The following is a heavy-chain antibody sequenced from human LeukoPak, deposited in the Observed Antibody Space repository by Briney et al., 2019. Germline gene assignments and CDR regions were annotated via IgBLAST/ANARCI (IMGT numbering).Heavy chain of an antibody. Sequence: GGSLRLSCAASGFTFSGSWMHWVRQAPGKGLVWVSRINSDGSITTYADSVKGRFTISRDNTKNTLYLQMNSLRAEDTAVYYCARGDGYNWGFFDYWGQGTLVTVSS. J-gene: IGHJ4*02. D-gene: IGHD5-24*01. CDR1: GFTFSGSW. CDR2: INSDGSIT. CDR3: ARGDGYNWGFFDY. V-gene: IGHV3-74*01.